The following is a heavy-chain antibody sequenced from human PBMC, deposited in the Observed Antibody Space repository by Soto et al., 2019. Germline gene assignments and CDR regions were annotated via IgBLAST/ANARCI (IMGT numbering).Heavy chain of an antibody. CDR1: GGTFSRYA. CDR3: ARAERPDPEAGLTTFYCYGLDV. V-gene: IGHV1-69*01. CDR2: IIPIFPTA. J-gene: IGHJ6*02. D-gene: IGHD4-4*01. Sequence: QVQLVQSGAEVKKPGSSVKVSCKASGGTFSRYAISWVRQAPGQGLEWMGGIIPIFPTANYAQKFQGRVSITADESTGTGYMELSTLRSEDTALHYCARAERPDPEAGLTTFYCYGLDVWGQGTTVTVSS.